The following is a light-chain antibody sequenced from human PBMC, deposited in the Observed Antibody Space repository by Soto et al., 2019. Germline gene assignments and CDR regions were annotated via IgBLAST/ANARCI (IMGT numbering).Light chain of an antibody. Sequence: TQSPDTLSASLGEIVTLSCKASQSIGPNLAWYQQRPGQAPRLLIRRASMRATGVPARFIGRGFGTEFTLTITNLQSEDFAVYFCQQYENWPPYNFGQGTKLDI. CDR2: RAS. J-gene: IGKJ2*01. V-gene: IGKV3-15*01. CDR1: QSIGPN. CDR3: QQYENWPPYN.